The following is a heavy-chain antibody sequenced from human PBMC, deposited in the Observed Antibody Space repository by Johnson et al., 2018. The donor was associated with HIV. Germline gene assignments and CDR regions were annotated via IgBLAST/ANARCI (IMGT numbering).Heavy chain of an antibody. V-gene: IGHV3-9*01. CDR1: GFTFDDYA. D-gene: IGHD2-8*02. CDR2: ISWNGGSI. J-gene: IGHJ3*02. Sequence: VQLVESGGGLVQPGRSLRLSCAASGFTFDDYAKHWVRQAPGKGLEWVSGISWNGGSIGYADSVKGRFSISRDNAKNSLYLQMNSLRVEDTALYYCANTGIDGFDIWGHGTMVTVSS. CDR3: ANTGIDGFDI.